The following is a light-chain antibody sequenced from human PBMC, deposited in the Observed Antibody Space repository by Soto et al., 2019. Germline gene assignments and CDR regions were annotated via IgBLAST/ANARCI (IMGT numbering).Light chain of an antibody. V-gene: IGKV3-20*01. CDR2: GAF. J-gene: IGKJ2*01. CDR3: QHCGNSRYT. CDR1: QSVRTSD. Sequence: EVVLTQSPGTLSLSPGERATLSCRASQSVRTSDVTWYQHQPGQAPRLLIYGAFNRATDIPDRFSGSGSGTDFTLTISRLEAEDFAVSYCQHCGNSRYTFGQGTRLEIK.